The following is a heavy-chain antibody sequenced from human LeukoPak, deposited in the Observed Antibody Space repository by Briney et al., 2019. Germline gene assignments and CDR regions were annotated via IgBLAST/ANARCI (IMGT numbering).Heavy chain of an antibody. J-gene: IGHJ4*02. V-gene: IGHV1-3*01. CDR3: ARDLGLGGMSYCSGGSCYGTAAY. Sequence: ASVKVSCKASGYTFTGYAMRWVRQAPGQRLEWRGWINAGNGNTKNSQEFQGRVTITRDTSASTAYMQLSSLRSEDTAVYYTARDLGLGGMSYCSGGSCYGTAAYSGQGTPVTVS. CDR2: INAGNGNT. CDR1: GYTFTGYA. D-gene: IGHD2-15*01.